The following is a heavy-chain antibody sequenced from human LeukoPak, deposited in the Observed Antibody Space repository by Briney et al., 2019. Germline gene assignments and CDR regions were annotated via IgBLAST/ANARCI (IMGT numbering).Heavy chain of an antibody. V-gene: IGHV3-74*01. Sequence: PGGSLRLSCAASGFSFSSYWMHWVRQVPGKGLAWVSRINSDGSNTNYADSVKGRFTISRDNAKNTLYLQMNSLRAEDTAVYYCVRWGLGKGEAFDIWGQGTMVTVSS. CDR3: VRWGLGKGEAFDI. CDR1: GFSFSSYW. J-gene: IGHJ3*02. D-gene: IGHD3-10*01. CDR2: INSDGSNT.